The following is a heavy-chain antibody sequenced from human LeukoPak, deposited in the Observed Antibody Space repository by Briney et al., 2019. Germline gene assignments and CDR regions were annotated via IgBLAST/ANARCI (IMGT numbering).Heavy chain of an antibody. J-gene: IGHJ5*02. V-gene: IGHV4-39*01. CDR1: GGSISSSSYY. CDR2: IYYSGST. CDR3: XXXXXXFXELVSNWPXXXXDXXXXX. Sequence: KPSETLSLTCTVSGGSISSSSYYWGWIRQPPGKGLEWIGSIYYSGSTYYNPSLKSRVTISVDTSKNQFSLKLSSVTAADTAGYXXXXXXXXFXELVSNWPXXXXDXXXXXXGQGTLVTVSS. D-gene: IGHD3-10*01.